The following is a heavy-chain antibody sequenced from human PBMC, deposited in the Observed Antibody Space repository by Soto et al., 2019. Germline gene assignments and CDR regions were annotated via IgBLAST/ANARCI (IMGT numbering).Heavy chain of an antibody. Sequence: SETLTLTCTVSGGSISSGIYYWSWIRQNPGKGLEWIGHIYYSGSTYYNPSLKSRVSISVDTSKNQFSLKLTSATAADTAVYYCARVARGRVVGATPPCFDYWGQGTLVTVSS. CDR3: ARVARGRVVGATPPCFDY. J-gene: IGHJ4*02. V-gene: IGHV4-31*02. CDR1: GGSISSGIYY. D-gene: IGHD1-26*01. CDR2: IYYSGST.